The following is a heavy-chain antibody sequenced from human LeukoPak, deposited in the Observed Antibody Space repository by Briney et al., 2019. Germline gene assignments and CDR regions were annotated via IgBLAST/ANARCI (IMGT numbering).Heavy chain of an antibody. J-gene: IGHJ4*02. CDR1: GFTVSSNH. V-gene: IGHV3-66*01. CDR3: ARDSSGILDY. Sequence: PGGSLRLSCAASGFTVSSNHMSWVRQAPGKGLEWVSVIYSGGSTYYADSVKGRFTISRDNSKNTLYLQMNSLRAEDTAVYYCARDSSGILDYWGQGTLVTVSS. CDR2: IYSGGST. D-gene: IGHD3-3*01.